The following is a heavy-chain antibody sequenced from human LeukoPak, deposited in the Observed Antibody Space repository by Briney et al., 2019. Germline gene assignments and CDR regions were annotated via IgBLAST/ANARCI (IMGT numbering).Heavy chain of an antibody. CDR2: INQDGSEI. CDR1: GFTFSNYW. V-gene: IGHV3-7*01. D-gene: IGHD1-1*01. J-gene: IGHJ4*02. Sequence: GGSLRLSCAASGFTFSNYWMSSVRQAPGKGLEWLANINQDGSEIYYVDSVKGRFTISRDNGKNSLYLQINSLRAEDTTVYYCARGWIGPLVRLQLFDYWGQGTLVTVSS. CDR3: ARGWIGPLVRLQLFDY.